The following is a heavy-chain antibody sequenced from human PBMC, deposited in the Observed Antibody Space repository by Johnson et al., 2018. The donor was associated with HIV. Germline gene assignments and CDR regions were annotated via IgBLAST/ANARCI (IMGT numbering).Heavy chain of an antibody. CDR2: IKSKTDGGTT. J-gene: IGHJ3*02. CDR3: GNGYSGYDRDAFDI. V-gene: IGHV3-15*01. D-gene: IGHD5-12*01. CDR1: GFTFSNAW. Sequence: VQLVESGGGLVKPGGSLRLSCAASGFTFSNAWMSWVRQAPGKGLEWVGRIKSKTDGGTTDYAAPVKGRFTISRDNSKNTLYLEMNDLRAEDTAVYYCGNGYSGYDRDAFDIWGQGTMVTVS.